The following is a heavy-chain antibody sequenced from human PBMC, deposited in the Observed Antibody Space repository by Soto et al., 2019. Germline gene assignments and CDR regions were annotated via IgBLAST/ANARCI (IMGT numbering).Heavy chain of an antibody. D-gene: IGHD3-16*01. CDR1: GFTCASLW. Sequence: RHCSGAAGFTCASLWRSWVSQAPGKGLEWVANIKQDGSEKYYVDSVKGRFTISRDNAKNSLYLQMNSLRAEDTAVYYCAREIMNPAFDIWGQGTMVNVPS. CDR3: AREIMNPAFDI. CDR2: IKQDGSEK. V-gene: IGHV3-7*01. J-gene: IGHJ3*02.